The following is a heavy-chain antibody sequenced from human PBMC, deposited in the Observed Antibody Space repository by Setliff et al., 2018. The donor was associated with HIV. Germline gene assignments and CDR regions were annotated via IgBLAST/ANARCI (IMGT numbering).Heavy chain of an antibody. V-gene: IGHV4-30-4*08. J-gene: IGHJ5*02. D-gene: IGHD2-15*01. Sequence: SETLSLTCTVSGDSIISGDYYWSWIRQSSGKGLEWIGHIHYKGNIDYNASLKSRLAISSDTSKNQFSLNLSSVIAADTAIYFCARFTVVVFGAGEPSWFDPWGQGILVTVSS. CDR3: ARFTVVVFGAGEPSWFDP. CDR1: GDSIISGDYY. CDR2: IHYKGNI.